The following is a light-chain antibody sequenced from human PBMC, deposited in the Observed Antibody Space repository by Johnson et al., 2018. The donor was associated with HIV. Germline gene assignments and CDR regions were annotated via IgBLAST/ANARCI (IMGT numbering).Light chain of an antibody. CDR2: DNN. J-gene: IGLJ1*01. V-gene: IGLV1-51*01. CDR3: GTWDTSLSAVYV. Sequence: QSVLSQPPSVSAAPGQKVTISCSGSSSNIGNNYVSWYQHLPGKAPKLLIYDNNKRPSGIPDRFSGSKSGTSATLGITGLQTGDEADYYCGTWDTSLSAVYVFGTVTKVTVL. CDR1: SSNIGNNY.